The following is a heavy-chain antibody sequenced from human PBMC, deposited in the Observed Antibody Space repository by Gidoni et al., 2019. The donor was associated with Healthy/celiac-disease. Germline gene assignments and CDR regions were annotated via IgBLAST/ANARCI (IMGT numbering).Heavy chain of an antibody. CDR3: ARDGLAYYDFWSGYYGIDY. CDR2: ISYDGSNK. Sequence: QVQLVESGGGVVQPGRSLRLSCAASGFTFRSYAMHWVRQAPGKGLEWVAVISYDGSNKYYADSVKGRFTISRDNSKNTLYLQMNSLRAEDTAVYYCARDGLAYYDFWSGYYGIDYWGQGTLVTVSS. J-gene: IGHJ4*02. D-gene: IGHD3-3*01. CDR1: GFTFRSYA. V-gene: IGHV3-30-3*01.